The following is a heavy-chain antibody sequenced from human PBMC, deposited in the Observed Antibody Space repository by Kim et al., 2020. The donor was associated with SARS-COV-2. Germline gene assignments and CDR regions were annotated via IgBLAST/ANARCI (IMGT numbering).Heavy chain of an antibody. D-gene: IGHD3-16*01. CDR2: ISSDTDGVTT. J-gene: IGHJ4*02. CDR3: STDPRFSEGGGCCDH. V-gene: IGHV3-15*01. CDR1: GLTFSTAW. Sequence: GGSLRLSCAGSGLTFSTAWMAWVRQAPGKGLEWVCRISSDTDGVTTDYAAHVKGRFTISRDDTKTTLYLQMNSLKTEDTAVYYCSTDPRFSEGGGCCDHGGRGTRVPVSS.